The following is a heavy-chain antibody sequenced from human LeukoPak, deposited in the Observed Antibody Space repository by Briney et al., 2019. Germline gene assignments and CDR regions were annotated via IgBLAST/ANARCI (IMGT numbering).Heavy chain of an antibody. CDR2: ISGSGGST. Sequence: GGSLRLSCAASGFTFSSYAMSWVRQAPGKGLEWVSAISGSGGSTYYADSVKGRFTISRDNSKNTLYLQMNSLRAEDTAVYYCAKEPLKYYYDSSGPDYWGQGALVTVSS. CDR1: GFTFSSYA. CDR3: AKEPLKYYYDSSGPDY. V-gene: IGHV3-23*01. J-gene: IGHJ4*02. D-gene: IGHD3-22*01.